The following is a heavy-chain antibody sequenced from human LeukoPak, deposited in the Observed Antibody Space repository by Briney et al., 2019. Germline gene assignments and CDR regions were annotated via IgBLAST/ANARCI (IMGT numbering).Heavy chain of an antibody. CDR1: GGSMSPYH. J-gene: IGHJ4*02. Sequence: SESLSLTCTVSGGSMSPYHWGWIRQPPGKGLEWTGYIYYSGSTNYNPSLNSRVTISVDTSKNQFSLRLSSVTAADTAIYYCARAVSGRFDYWGQGTLVTVSS. CDR2: IYYSGST. CDR3: ARAVSGRFDY. V-gene: IGHV4-59*08. D-gene: IGHD6-19*01.